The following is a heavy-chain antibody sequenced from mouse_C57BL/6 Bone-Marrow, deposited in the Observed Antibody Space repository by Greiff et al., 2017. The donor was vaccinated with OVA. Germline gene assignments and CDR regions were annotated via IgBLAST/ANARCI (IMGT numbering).Heavy chain of an antibody. CDR3: ARHHGDY. CDR1: GFTFSSYG. V-gene: IGHV5-6*01. J-gene: IGHJ2*01. CDR2: ISSGGSYT. Sequence: VQLKESGGDLVKPGGSLKLSCAASGFTFSSYGMSWVRQTPDKRLEWVATISSGGSYTYYPDSVKGRFTISRDKAKNTLYLQMSSLKSEDTAMYYCARHHGDYWGQGTTLTVSS.